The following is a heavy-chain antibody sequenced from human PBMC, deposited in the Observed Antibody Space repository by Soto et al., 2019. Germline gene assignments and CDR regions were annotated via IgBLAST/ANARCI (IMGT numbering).Heavy chain of an antibody. V-gene: IGHV1-18*01. CDR3: ALPGVAAAGTDYYYFGMDV. J-gene: IGHJ6*02. CDR1: GYTFTSYA. CDR2: ISASNGNT. D-gene: IGHD6-13*01. Sequence: ASVKVSCKASGYTFTSYAINWLRQAPGQGLEWMGWISASNGNTNYAQKLQGRVTMTTDTSTSTAYMELRSLRPDDTAIYYCALPGVAAAGTDYYYFGMDVWGQGTTVTVSS.